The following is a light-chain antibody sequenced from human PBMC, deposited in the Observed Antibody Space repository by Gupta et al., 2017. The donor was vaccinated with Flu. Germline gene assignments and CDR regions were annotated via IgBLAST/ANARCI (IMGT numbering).Light chain of an antibody. J-gene: IGLJ1*01. Sequence: QSVLTQPPSVSGTHGQRVTISCVGSSSNIGRNSASWYQQLPGTAPKLLIYSNSQRPSGVPDRFSGSKSGTSASLAISGLQSEDEGDYYCAAWDDSLKGVFGTGTRVIVL. CDR1: SSNIGRNS. CDR3: AAWDDSLKGV. CDR2: SNS. V-gene: IGLV1-44*01.